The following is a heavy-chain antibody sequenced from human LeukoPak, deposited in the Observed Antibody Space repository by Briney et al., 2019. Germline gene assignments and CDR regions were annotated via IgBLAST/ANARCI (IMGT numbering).Heavy chain of an antibody. V-gene: IGHV4-39*01. CDR3: ARLWHYYDSSGYYPVGDYYYGMDV. CDR1: GGSISSSSYY. D-gene: IGHD3-22*01. Sequence: SETLSLTCTVSGGSISSSSYYWGWIRQPPGKGLEWIGSIYYSGSTYYNPSLKSRVTISVDTSKNQFSLKLSSVTAADTAVYYCARLWHYYDSSGYYPVGDYYYGMDVWGQGTTVTVSS. CDR2: IYYSGST. J-gene: IGHJ6*02.